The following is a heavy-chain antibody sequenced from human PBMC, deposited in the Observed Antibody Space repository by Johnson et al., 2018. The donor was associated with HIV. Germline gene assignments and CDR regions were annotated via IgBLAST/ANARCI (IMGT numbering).Heavy chain of an antibody. V-gene: IGHV3-13*01. CDR1: SSYG. Sequence: SSYGMHWVRHATGKGLEWVSAIGSAGDTYYPGSVKGRFTISRENAKNSLYLQMNNLRAGDTAVYYCATGNYYGSGTATGRKDAFDIWGQGTMVTVSS. CDR2: IGSAGDT. CDR3: ATGNYYGSGTATGRKDAFDI. D-gene: IGHD3-10*01. J-gene: IGHJ3*02.